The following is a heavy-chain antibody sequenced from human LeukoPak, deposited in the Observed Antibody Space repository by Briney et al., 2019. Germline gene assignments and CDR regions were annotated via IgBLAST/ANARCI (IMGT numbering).Heavy chain of an antibody. CDR1: GYTFTDYY. D-gene: IGHD4/OR15-4a*01. J-gene: IGHJ4*02. Sequence: GASVRVSCKASGYTFTDYYVHWVRLVPGQGLEWMGRFSPNSGATNYAEKFRGRVTMARDTSTNTVYMEMSSLRSDDTAVYYCARDLWGWGSDYLDYWGQGTLVTVSS. CDR3: ARDLWGWGSDYLDY. CDR2: FSPNSGAT. V-gene: IGHV1-2*06.